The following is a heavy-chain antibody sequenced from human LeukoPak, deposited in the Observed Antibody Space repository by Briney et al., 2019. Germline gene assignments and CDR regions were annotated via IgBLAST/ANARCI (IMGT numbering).Heavy chain of an antibody. CDR1: GYTFTSYY. V-gene: IGHV1-46*01. J-gene: IGHJ4*02. CDR2: INPSGGST. Sequence: ASVKVSCKASGYTFTSYYMHWVRQAPGQGLEWMGIINPSGGSTSYAQKFQGRVTMTRDMSTSTVYMELSSLRSEDTAVYYCARQSLTDYDILTGYIDYWGQGTLVTVSS. CDR3: ARQSLTDYDILTGYIDY. D-gene: IGHD3-9*01.